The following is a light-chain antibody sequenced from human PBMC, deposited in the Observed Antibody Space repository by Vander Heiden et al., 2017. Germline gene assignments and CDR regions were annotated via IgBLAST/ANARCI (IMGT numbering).Light chain of an antibody. CDR3: HVWASSSDHTDVA. J-gene: IGLJ2*01. V-gene: IGLV3-21*02. CDR2: DDS. Sequence: SYVLPQPPSVSVAPGQTARITWAGKTVGSKSVHWYQQKSGQAPVLVVYDDSDRPSGIPERFSGSNSGSTATLTIRRVEAGDEADYYCHVWASSSDHTDVAFGGGTKLTVL. CDR1: TVGSKS.